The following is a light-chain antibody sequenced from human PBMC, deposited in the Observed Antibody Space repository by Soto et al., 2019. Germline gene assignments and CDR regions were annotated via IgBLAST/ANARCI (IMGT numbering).Light chain of an antibody. J-gene: IGKJ1*01. Sequence: IVVTQSPGTLSLSPGERATLSCRASQSVDSSYLAWYQQRPGQAPRLLIYGASSRATGIPDRFSGSGSETDFTLTISRLEPEDFAVYYCQQYDGSPRTFGQGTKVDIK. CDR2: GAS. V-gene: IGKV3-20*01. CDR1: QSVDSSY. CDR3: QQYDGSPRT.